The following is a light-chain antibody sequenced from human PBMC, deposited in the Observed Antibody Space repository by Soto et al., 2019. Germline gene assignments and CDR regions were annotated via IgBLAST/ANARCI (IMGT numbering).Light chain of an antibody. CDR3: SSFAPSNTWV. J-gene: IGLJ3*02. Sequence: QSALTQPPSAPGSPGQSVTISCTGTSSDVGAYNYVSWYQQHAGKAPKLVIYEVTKRPSGVPDGFSGAKSANTASLTVSGLRAEDEADYYCSSFAPSNTWVFGGGTKLTVL. V-gene: IGLV2-8*01. CDR2: EVT. CDR1: SSDVGAYNY.